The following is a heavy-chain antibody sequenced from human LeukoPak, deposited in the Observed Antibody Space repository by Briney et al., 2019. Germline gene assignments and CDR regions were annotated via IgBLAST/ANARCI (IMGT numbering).Heavy chain of an antibody. D-gene: IGHD5-12*01. CDR2: INLSGGST. J-gene: IGHJ4*02. Sequence: ASLTVSCKASGYTFNSYYMHWVRQAPGQGLEWMGLINLSGGSTTYPQKFQGRVTMTRDTSTSTVYMELSSLRSEDTAVYYCARGIVATISGYWGQGTLVTVSS. CDR3: ARGIVATISGY. V-gene: IGHV1-46*02. CDR1: GYTFNSYY.